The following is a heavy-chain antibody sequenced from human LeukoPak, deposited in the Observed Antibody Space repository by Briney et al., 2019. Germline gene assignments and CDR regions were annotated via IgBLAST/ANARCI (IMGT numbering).Heavy chain of an antibody. CDR1: GGSISSSSYY. Sequence: SETLSLTCTDSGGSISSSSYYWGWIRQPPGERLEWIGSIYYSGSTYYNPSLKSRVTISVDTSKNQFSLKLGSVTAADTAVYYCARLGRGGFDDAFDIWGQGTMVTVSS. CDR3: ARLGRGGFDDAFDI. V-gene: IGHV4-39*01. D-gene: IGHD3-16*01. J-gene: IGHJ3*02. CDR2: IYYSGST.